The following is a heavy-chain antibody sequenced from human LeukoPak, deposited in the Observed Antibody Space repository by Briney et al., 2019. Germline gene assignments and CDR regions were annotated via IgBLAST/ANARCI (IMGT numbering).Heavy chain of an antibody. CDR3: VREGYYGPGSSPTFYFDS. Sequence: GGSLRLSCVASGFIFDDFGMSWVCQRPGKGLEWVSGINWEDGSEGYADSVKGRFTISRDNSRSAVHLEMNSLRPDDTAVYYCVREGYYGPGSSPTFYFDSWGRGTLVTVSS. D-gene: IGHD3-10*01. CDR2: INWEDGSE. J-gene: IGHJ4*02. V-gene: IGHV3-20*04. CDR1: GFIFDDFG.